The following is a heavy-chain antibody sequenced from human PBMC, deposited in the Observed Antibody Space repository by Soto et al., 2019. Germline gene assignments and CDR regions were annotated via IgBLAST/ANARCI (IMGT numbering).Heavy chain of an antibody. CDR3: ARAGENYGSGTFSPPLRYYFNS. Sequence: QVQLVQSGAEVKKPGASVTVSCKASGYTFTTHYMHWVRQAPGQGLEWMGIINPSGGRTTYALKFQGRVSLTSDTSTNTVYMELSSLRSEDTAVYYCARAGENYGSGTFSPPLRYYFNSWGQGTLVTFSS. V-gene: IGHV1-46*01. J-gene: IGHJ4*02. D-gene: IGHD3-10*01. CDR2: INPSGGRT. CDR1: GYTFTTHY.